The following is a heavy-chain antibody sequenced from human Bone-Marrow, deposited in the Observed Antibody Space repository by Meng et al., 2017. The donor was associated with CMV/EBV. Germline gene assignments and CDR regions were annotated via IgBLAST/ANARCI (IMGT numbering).Heavy chain of an antibody. D-gene: IGHD1-1*01. CDR1: GFTFSDYY. CDR3: VQPRTGTPL. V-gene: IGHV3-11*01. CDR2: ISSSGSTI. Sequence: GESLKISCAASGFTFSDYYMSWIRQAPGKGLEWVSYISSSGSTIYYADSVKGRFTISGDNAKNSLYLQMNSLRAEDTAVYYCVQPRTGTPLWGQGTLVTVSS. J-gene: IGHJ4*02.